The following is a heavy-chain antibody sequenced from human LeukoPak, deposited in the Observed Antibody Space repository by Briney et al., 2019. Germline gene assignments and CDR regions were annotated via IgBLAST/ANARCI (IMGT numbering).Heavy chain of an antibody. CDR2: ISGGGGST. D-gene: IGHD3-22*01. J-gene: IGHJ4*02. CDR3: ASARGSSGYYPDY. V-gene: IGHV3-23*01. Sequence: PGGSLRLSCAASGFTFTSYAMTWVRQAPGKGLEWVSIISGGGGSTYYADSVKGRFTISRDNSKNTLYLQMNSLRAEDTAVYYCASARGSSGYYPDYWGQGTLVTVSS. CDR1: GFTFTSYA.